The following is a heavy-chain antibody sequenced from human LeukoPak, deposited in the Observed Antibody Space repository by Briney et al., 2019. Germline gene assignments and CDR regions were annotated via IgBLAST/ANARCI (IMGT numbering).Heavy chain of an antibody. CDR2: ISSSSSYI. Sequence: GGSLRLSCAASGFTFSSYSMNWVRQAPGKGLEWVSSISSSSSYIYYADSVKGRLTISRDNAKNSLYLQMNSLRAEDTAVYYCARDPRGYSGYDNYYYYMDVWGKGTTVTVSS. J-gene: IGHJ6*03. CDR3: ARDPRGYSGYDNYYYYMDV. CDR1: GFTFSSYS. D-gene: IGHD5-12*01. V-gene: IGHV3-21*01.